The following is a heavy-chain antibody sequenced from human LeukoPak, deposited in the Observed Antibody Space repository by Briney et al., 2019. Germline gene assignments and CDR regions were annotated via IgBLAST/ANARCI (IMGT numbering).Heavy chain of an antibody. CDR1: KFTFKTYN. CDR3: ARVGYYDSSGYYANDAFDI. CDR2: ISSSSRYI. J-gene: IGHJ3*02. V-gene: IGHV3-21*01. Sequence: GGSLRLSCAASKFTFKTYNMNWVRQAPGKGLEWVSSISSSSRYISYADSVKGRFTISRDNAKNSLYLQMNSLRAEDTAVYYCARVGYYDSSGYYANDAFDIWGQGTMVTVSS. D-gene: IGHD3-22*01.